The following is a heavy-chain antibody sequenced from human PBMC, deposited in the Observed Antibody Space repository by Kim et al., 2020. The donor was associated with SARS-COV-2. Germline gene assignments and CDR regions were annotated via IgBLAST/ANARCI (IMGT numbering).Heavy chain of an antibody. V-gene: IGHV1-2*02. J-gene: IGHJ5*02. D-gene: IGHD2-21*01. CDR1: GYIFTGQY. CDR2: INPNSGDT. Sequence: ASVKVSCKASGYIFTGQYMHWVRQTPGQGLEWMGWINPNSGDTNYAQKFQGRVSMTTDTSISTAYMELIRLTSDDTAVYYCARAYREGRWCYYPWGQGTLVTVSS. CDR3: ARAYREGRWCYYP.